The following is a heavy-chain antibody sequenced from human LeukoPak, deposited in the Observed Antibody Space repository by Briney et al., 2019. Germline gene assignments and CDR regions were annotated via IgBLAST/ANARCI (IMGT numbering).Heavy chain of an antibody. J-gene: IGHJ4*02. D-gene: IGHD1-14*01. CDR1: GFSFSSDA. V-gene: IGHV3-23*01. CDR2: VSGSGGST. Sequence: GASLRLSCAASGFSFSSDAMNWVRQAPGKGLEWVSAVSGSGGSTYYADSVKGRFTISRDNSKNTVYLQMNSLRAEDTALYYCAKGWKGNLDYWGQGTLVTVSS. CDR3: AKGWKGNLDY.